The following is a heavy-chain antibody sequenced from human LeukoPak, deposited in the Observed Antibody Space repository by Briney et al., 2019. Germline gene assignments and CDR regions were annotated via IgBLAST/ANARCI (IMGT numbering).Heavy chain of an antibody. J-gene: IGHJ6*03. CDR2: INHSGST. CDR3: ARGHRRTAMVYYYYYYMDV. D-gene: IGHD5-18*01. V-gene: IGHV4-34*01. CDR1: GGSFSGYY. Sequence: PSETLSLTCAVYGGSFSGYYWSWIRQPPGKGLEWIGEINHSGSTNYNPSLKSRGTISLDTSKNQFSLKLSSVTAADTAVYYCARGHRRTAMVYYYYYYMDVWGKGTTVTVSS.